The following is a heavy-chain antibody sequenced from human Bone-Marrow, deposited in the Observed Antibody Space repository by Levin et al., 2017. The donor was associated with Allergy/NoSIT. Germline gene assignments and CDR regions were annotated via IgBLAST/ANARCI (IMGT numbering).Heavy chain of an antibody. V-gene: IGHV2-70*01. Sequence: SLTTSGMCVSWIRQPPGKALEWLALIDWDDDKYYSTSLKTRLSISKDTSKNQVVLIMTNMDPADTATYYCARATPGIAAAGLDAFDVWGQGTMVTVSS. CDR3: ARATPGIAAAGLDAFDV. D-gene: IGHD6-13*01. CDR1: SLTTSGMC. J-gene: IGHJ3*01. CDR2: IDWDDDK.